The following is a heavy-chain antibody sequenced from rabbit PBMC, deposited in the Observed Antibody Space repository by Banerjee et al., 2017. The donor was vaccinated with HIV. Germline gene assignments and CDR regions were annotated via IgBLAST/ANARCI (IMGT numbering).Heavy chain of an antibody. CDR1: GFSFSSSYY. CDR2: IYTGSGTT. D-gene: IGHD1-1*01. J-gene: IGHJ4*01. CDR3: ARGGISYFDL. V-gene: IGHV1S43*01. Sequence: QEQLVESGGDLVKPGASLTLTCTASGFSFSSSYYMCWVRQAPGKGLEWIGCIYTGSGTTYYASWVISRFTISRSTSLNTVTLQMTSLTAADTATYFCARGGISYFDLWGQGTLVTVS.